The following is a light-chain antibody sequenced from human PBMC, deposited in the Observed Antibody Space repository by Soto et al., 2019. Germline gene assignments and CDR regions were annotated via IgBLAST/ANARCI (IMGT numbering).Light chain of an antibody. CDR1: QSISSN. Sequence: EIVMTQSPGTLSVSPGERATLSCRASQSISSNLAWYQQKPGQTPRLLIYGASTRATGIPARFSGSGSGTEFTLTISSLQSEDFAVYYCQLYNNWPPLTFGGGNKVEIK. J-gene: IGKJ4*01. V-gene: IGKV3-15*01. CDR3: QLYNNWPPLT. CDR2: GAS.